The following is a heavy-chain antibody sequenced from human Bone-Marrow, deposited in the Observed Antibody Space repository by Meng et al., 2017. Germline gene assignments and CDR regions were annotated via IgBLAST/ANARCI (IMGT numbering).Heavy chain of an antibody. V-gene: IGHV1-69*05. CDR2: IIPIFGTA. Sequence: SVKVSCKASGGTFSSYAISWVRQAPGQGLEWMGGIIPIFGTANYAQKSQGRVTITTDESTSTAYMELSSLRSEDTAVYYCARVKQEREGRHYQLLLESDYYYYGMDVWGQRTTVTVSS. D-gene: IGHD2-2*01. J-gene: IGHJ6*02. CDR3: ARVKQEREGRHYQLLLESDYYYYGMDV. CDR1: GGTFSSYA.